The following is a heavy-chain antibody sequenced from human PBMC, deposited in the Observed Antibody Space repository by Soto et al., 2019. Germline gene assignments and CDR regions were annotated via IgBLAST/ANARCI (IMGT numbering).Heavy chain of an antibody. CDR2: ISYDGSNK. D-gene: IGHD1-26*01. Sequence: PGGSLRLSCAASGFTFSSYAMHWVRQAPGKGLEWVAVISYDGSNKYYADSVKGRFTISRDNSKNTLYLQMNSLRAEDTAVYYCARDPQLLLPQFNDTFDIWGQGTMVTVSS. V-gene: IGHV3-30-3*01. CDR3: ARDPQLLLPQFNDTFDI. J-gene: IGHJ3*02. CDR1: GFTFSSYA.